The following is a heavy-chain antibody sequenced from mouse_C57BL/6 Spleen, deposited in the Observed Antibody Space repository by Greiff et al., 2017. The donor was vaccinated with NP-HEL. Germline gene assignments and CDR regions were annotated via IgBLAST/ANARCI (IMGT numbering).Heavy chain of an antibody. CDR1: GYTFTSYW. J-gene: IGHJ4*01. CDR2: IHPNSGST. CDR3: ATYDYDERGRRGYYAMVY. V-gene: IGHV1-64*01. Sequence: QVQLQQPGAELVKPGASVKLSCKASGYTFTSYWMHWVKQRPGQGLEWIGMIHPNSGSTNYNEKFKSKATLTVDKSSSTAYMQLSSLTSEDSAVYYCATYDYDERGRRGYYAMVYWGQGTSVTVSS. D-gene: IGHD2-4*01.